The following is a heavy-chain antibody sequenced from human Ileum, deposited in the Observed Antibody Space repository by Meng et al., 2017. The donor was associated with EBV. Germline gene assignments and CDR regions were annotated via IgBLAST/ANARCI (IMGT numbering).Heavy chain of an antibody. Sequence: QLQEAGPGLVNPSETLSLTCTVSGGSISTGNFYLGWIRQSPGKALECIGTIYYRGTTFYNPSLKSRLTISIDTSKNEFSLTLRSVTAADTALYYCASAYDYGDYEAFAYWGPGSLVTVSS. CDR2: IYYRGTT. CDR3: ASAYDYGDYEAFAY. CDR1: GGSISTGNFY. V-gene: IGHV4-39*07. J-gene: IGHJ4*02. D-gene: IGHD4-17*01.